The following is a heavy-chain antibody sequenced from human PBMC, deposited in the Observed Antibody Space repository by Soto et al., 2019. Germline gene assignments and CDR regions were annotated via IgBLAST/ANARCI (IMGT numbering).Heavy chain of an antibody. Sequence: QVQLQESGPGLVKPSETLSLTCTVSGGSISSYYWSWIRQPPGKGLEWIGYIYYSGSTNYNPSLKSRVTISVDTSKTQFSLKLSSVTAADTAVYYCARRGVDYDFWSGYSDWFDPWGQGTLVTVSS. CDR1: GGSISSYY. CDR2: IYYSGST. J-gene: IGHJ5*02. CDR3: ARRGVDYDFWSGYSDWFDP. D-gene: IGHD3-3*01. V-gene: IGHV4-59*08.